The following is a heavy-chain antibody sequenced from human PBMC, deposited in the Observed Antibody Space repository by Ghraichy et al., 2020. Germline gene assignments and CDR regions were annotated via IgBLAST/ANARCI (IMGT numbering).Heavy chain of an antibody. D-gene: IGHD2-15*01. CDR1: GYTFTSYG. Sequence: ASVKVSCKASGYTFTSYGISWVRQAPGQGLEWMGWISAYNGNTNYAQKLQGRVTMTTDTSTSTAYMELRSLRSDDTAVYYCARDEWVYCSGGSCYTHTPHFDYWDQGTLVTVSS. CDR2: ISAYNGNT. V-gene: IGHV1-18*01. J-gene: IGHJ4*02. CDR3: ARDEWVYCSGGSCYTHTPHFDY.